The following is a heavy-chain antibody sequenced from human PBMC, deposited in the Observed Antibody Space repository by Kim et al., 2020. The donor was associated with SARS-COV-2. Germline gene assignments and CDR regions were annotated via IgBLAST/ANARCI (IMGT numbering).Heavy chain of an antibody. J-gene: IGHJ6*03. CDR2: K. V-gene: IGHV1-18*01. D-gene: IGHD1-7*01. Sequence: KYYAQRLQGRVTMAIDTSTSTAYMELRSLTSDDTAVYYGARDAGTGGHMDVWGEGTTVTVSS. CDR3: ARDAGTGGHMDV.